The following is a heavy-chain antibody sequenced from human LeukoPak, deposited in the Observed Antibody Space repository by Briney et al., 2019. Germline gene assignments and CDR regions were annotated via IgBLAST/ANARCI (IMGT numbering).Heavy chain of an antibody. CDR3: ARSVKTTLYYFDY. V-gene: IGHV3-73*01. CDR2: IRSKANSYAT. D-gene: IGHD1-14*01. CDR1: GFTFSGSA. J-gene: IGHJ4*02. Sequence: PGGSLRFSCAASGFTFSGSAMHWVRQASGKGLEWVGRIRSKANSYATAYAASVKGRFTISRDDSKNTAYLQMNSLKTEDTAVYYCARSVKTTLYYFDYWGQGTLVTVSS.